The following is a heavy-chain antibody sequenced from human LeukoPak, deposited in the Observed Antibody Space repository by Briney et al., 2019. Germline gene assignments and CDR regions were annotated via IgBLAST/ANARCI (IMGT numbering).Heavy chain of an antibody. CDR1: GYTFTGYY. D-gene: IGHD3-10*01. J-gene: IGHJ6*02. CDR3: AREEGSGSSLDV. CDR2: INPNSGGT. Sequence: ASVKASCKASGYTFTGYYMHWVRQTPGQGLEWMGWINPNSGGTNYAQKFQGRVTMTRDTSISTAYMELSRLRSDDTAVYYCAREEGSGSSLDVWGQGTTVTVSS. V-gene: IGHV1-2*02.